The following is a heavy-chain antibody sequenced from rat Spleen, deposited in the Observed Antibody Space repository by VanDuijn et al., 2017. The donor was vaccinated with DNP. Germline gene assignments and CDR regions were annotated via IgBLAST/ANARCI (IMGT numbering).Heavy chain of an antibody. CDR3: ARTHFNNGNYEGYFDF. CDR1: GFTFSNYY. V-gene: IGHV5S11*01. J-gene: IGHJ1*01. D-gene: IGHD1-3*01. CDR2: ISPGGVNT. Sequence: EVQLVESGGGLVQPGMSMKLSCAASGFTFSNYYMAWVRQAPTKGLEWVAAISPGGVNTYFRDSVKGRFTISRDDAKSTLYLQMDCLRSEETATYFCARTHFNNGNYEGYFDFWGPGTMVTVSS.